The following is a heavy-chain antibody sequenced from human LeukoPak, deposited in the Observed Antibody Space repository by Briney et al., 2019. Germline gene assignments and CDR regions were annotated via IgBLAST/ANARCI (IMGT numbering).Heavy chain of an antibody. CDR3: ARETGTMVRGVAFDY. Sequence: SETLSLTCTVSGGSISSYYWSWIREPPGKGLEWIGSIYHSGSTYYNPSLKSRVTISVDTSKNQFSLKLSSVTAADTAVYYCARETGTMVRGVAFDYWGQGTLVTVSS. CDR1: GGSISSYY. CDR2: IYHSGST. V-gene: IGHV4-38-2*02. J-gene: IGHJ4*02. D-gene: IGHD3-10*01.